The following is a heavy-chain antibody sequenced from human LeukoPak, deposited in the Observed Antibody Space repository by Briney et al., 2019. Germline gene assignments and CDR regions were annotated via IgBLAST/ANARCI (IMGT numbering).Heavy chain of an antibody. D-gene: IGHD3-22*01. CDR3: ASTSYYYDSSGYYPYFDY. V-gene: IGHV1-69*04. Sequence: SVKVSCKASGGTFSSYAISWVRQAPGQGLEWMGRIIPILGIANYAQKFQGRVTITADKSTSTAYVELSSLRSEDTAVYYCASTSYYYDSSGYYPYFDYWGQGTLVTVSS. CDR2: IIPILGIA. J-gene: IGHJ4*02. CDR1: GGTFSSYA.